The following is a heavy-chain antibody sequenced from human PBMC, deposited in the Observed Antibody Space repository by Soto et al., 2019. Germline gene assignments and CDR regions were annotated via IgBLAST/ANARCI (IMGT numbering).Heavy chain of an antibody. D-gene: IGHD3-10*01. CDR2: IYYTGTT. J-gene: IGHJ4*02. CDR3: AREVSSFGSNHFDS. V-gene: IGHV4-59*01. Sequence: SETLSLNCIVSGTSIRGYYWTWIRQPPGKGLEWIGYIYYTGTTKYNPSLKSRVTISVDTSKNQFSLRLNSVTAADTAVYYCAREVSSFGSNHFDSWGQGALVTVSS. CDR1: GTSIRGYY.